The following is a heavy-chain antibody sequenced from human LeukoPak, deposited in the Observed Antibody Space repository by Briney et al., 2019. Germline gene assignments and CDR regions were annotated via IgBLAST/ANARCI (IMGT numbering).Heavy chain of an antibody. CDR3: ARDLNRYGSGSYTVNY. V-gene: IGHV1-46*01. D-gene: IGHD3-10*01. CDR1: GYTFSDYH. J-gene: IGHJ4*02. CDR2: IIPSGGST. Sequence: ASVKVSCKASGYTFSDYHMHWVRQAPGQGLEWMGRIIPSGGSTTYAQKFQGRVTMTRDMSTNTVYMELSSLRSEDTAVYYCARDLNRYGSGSYTVNYWGQGTLVTVSS.